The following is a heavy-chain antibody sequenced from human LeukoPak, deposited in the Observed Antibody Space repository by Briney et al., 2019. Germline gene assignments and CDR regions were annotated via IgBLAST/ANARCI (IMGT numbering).Heavy chain of an antibody. CDR2: ISYDGSNK. CDR3: ARGLYSGSYYGSLGY. Sequence: GGSLRLSCAASGFTFSSYAMHWVRQAPGKGLEWVAVISYDGSNKYYADSVKGRFTISRDNSKNTLYLQMNSLRAEDTAVYYCARGLYSGSYYGSLGYWGQGTLVTVSS. J-gene: IGHJ4*02. CDR1: GFTFSSYA. V-gene: IGHV3-30-3*01. D-gene: IGHD1-26*01.